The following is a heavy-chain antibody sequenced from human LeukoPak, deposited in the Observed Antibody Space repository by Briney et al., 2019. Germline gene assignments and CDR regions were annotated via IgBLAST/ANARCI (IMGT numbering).Heavy chain of an antibody. CDR3: AREDTALVIAY. V-gene: IGHV3-30*03. J-gene: IGHJ4*02. D-gene: IGHD5-18*01. Sequence: GGSLRLSCVASGFSFSTYGLHWVRQAPGKGLEWVAVISYNGDNKHYAESVKGRFSISRDNSKNTLDLQMNSLRVEDTAVYYCAREDTALVIAYWGQGTLVTVSS. CDR2: ISYNGDNK. CDR1: GFSFSTYG.